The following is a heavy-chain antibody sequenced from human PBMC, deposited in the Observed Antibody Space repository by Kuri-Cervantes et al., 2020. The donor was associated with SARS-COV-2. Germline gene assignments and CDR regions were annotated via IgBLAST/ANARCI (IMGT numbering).Heavy chain of an antibody. J-gene: IGHJ3*02. D-gene: IGHD2-2*01. CDR2: ISNDGSKK. CDR1: GFTFSSYA. V-gene: IGHV3-30*09. Sequence: GESLKISCAASGFTFSSYAMHWVRLAPGKGLEWVAVISNDGSKKHYADSVKGRFAISRDNSKNTLYLQMNSLRAEDTAVYYCARDPGIVVVPAAIPGAFDIWGQGTMVTVSS. CDR3: ARDPGIVVVPAAIPGAFDI.